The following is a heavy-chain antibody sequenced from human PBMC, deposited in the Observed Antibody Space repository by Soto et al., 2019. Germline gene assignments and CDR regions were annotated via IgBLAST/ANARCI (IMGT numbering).Heavy chain of an antibody. V-gene: IGHV4-31*03. CDR3: ARGDDGSGYYYYFDY. CDR1: GGSISSGGHY. J-gene: IGHJ4*02. D-gene: IGHD3-22*01. Sequence: QVQLQESGPGLVKPSQTLFLTCTVSGGSISSGGHYWSWIRQHSGKGLEWIGYIYYSGSTYYNPSLKSRVTMSVDTSKNQFSLKLSSVTAADTAVYYCARGDDGSGYYYYFDYWGQGTLVTVSS. CDR2: IYYSGST.